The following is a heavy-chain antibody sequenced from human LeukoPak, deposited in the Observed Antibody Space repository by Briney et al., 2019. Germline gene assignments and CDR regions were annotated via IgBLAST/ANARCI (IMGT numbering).Heavy chain of an antibody. J-gene: IGHJ5*02. CDR1: GYTFTGYY. Sequence: ASVKVSCKASGYTFTGYYMHWVRQAPGQGLEWMGWINPNSGGTNYAQKLQGRVTMTTDTSTSTAYMELRSLRSDDTAVYYCARDPPLWFGELGWFDPWGQGTLVTVSS. CDR2: INPNSGGT. CDR3: ARDPPLWFGELGWFDP. V-gene: IGHV1-2*02. D-gene: IGHD3-10*01.